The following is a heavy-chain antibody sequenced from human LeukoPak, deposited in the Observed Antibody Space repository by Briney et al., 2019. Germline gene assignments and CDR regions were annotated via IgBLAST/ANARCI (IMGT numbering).Heavy chain of an antibody. V-gene: IGHV3-21*01. D-gene: IGHD6-13*01. CDR1: GFTFSSYS. CDR2: ISSSSTYI. Sequence: GGSLRLSCAASGFTFSSYSMNWVRQAPGKGLEWVSSISSSSTYIYYADSLKGRFTISRDNAKKSLYLQMNRLRADDTAVYHCARVRSAAAGPLDYWGQGTLVTVSS. CDR3: ARVRSAAAGPLDY. J-gene: IGHJ4*02.